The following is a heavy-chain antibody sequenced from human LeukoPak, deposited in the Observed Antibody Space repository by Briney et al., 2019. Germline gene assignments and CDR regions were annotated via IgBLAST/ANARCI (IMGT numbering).Heavy chain of an antibody. CDR1: GFTFSDYY. CDR3: AREGLVGGNWFDP. J-gene: IGHJ5*02. D-gene: IGHD6-6*01. CDR2: ISSSGSTI. V-gene: IGHV3-11*04. Sequence: GGPLRLSCAASGFTFSDYYTSWIRQAPGKGLEWVSYISSSGSTIYYADSVKGRFTISRDNAKNSLYLQMNSLRAEDTAVYYCAREGLVGGNWFDPWGQGTLVTVSS.